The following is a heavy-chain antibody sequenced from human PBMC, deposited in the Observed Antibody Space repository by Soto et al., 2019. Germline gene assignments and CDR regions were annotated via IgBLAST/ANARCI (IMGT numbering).Heavy chain of an antibody. V-gene: IGHV1-69*01. CDR2: VIPTAGKP. CDR1: GDTFNNYA. CDR3: ASSYGISWYGDY. D-gene: IGHD6-13*01. J-gene: IGHJ4*02. Sequence: QVQLVQSGAEVKKPGTSVKVSCQAFGDTFNNYAVTWVRQAPGQGLEWMGGVIPTAGKPNYAQNFRGRITITADESTSTVYMELSSLRSDDTAVYYCASSYGISWYGDYWGQGTLVTVAS.